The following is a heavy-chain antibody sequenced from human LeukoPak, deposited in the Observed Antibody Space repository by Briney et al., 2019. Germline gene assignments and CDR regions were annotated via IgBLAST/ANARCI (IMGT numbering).Heavy chain of an antibody. CDR2: IYTSGST. Sequence: SETLSLTCTVSGGSISSYYWNWIRQPPGKGLEWIGYIYTSGSTNYNPSLKSRVTISVDTSKNQFSLKLSSVTAADTAVYYCARSPPDMEEYYFDYWGQGTLVTVSS. CDR3: ARSPPDMEEYYFDY. J-gene: IGHJ4*02. D-gene: IGHD3-9*01. CDR1: GGSISSYY. V-gene: IGHV4-4*09.